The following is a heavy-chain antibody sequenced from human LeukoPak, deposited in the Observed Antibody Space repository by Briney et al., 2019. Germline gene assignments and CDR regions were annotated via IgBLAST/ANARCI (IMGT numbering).Heavy chain of an antibody. CDR1: GGSISSSSYY. CDR3: ARLHYCGGDCPQYFDY. V-gene: IGHV4-39*01. CDR2: IYYSGST. Sequence: SETLSLTCTVSGGSISSSSYYWGWIRQPPGKGLEWIGSIYYSGSTYYNPSLKSRVTISVDTSKNQFSLKLSSVTAADTAVYYCARLHYCGGDCPQYFDYWGQGTLVTVSS. J-gene: IGHJ4*02. D-gene: IGHD2-21*02.